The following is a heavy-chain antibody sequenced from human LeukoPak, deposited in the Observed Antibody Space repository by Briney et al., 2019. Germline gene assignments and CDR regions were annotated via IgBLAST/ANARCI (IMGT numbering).Heavy chain of an antibody. D-gene: IGHD2-21*01. CDR1: GGSFSGYY. Sequence: PSETLSLTCAVYGGSFSGYYWGWIRQPPGKGLEWIGSIYYSGSAYYTPSLKSRFTISVHTSKNQFSLKLSSVTAADTAVYYCARDVIIGWFDPWGQGTLVTVSS. CDR3: ARDVIIGWFDP. V-gene: IGHV4-34*01. CDR2: IYYSGSA. J-gene: IGHJ5*02.